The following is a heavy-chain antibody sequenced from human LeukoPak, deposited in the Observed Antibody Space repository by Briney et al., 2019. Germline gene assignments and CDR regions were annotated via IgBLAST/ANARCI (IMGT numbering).Heavy chain of an antibody. CDR1: GFTFSSYW. CDR3: ARGVAITWTGSYSSGWNDAFDI. D-gene: IGHD6-19*01. Sequence: GGSLRLSCAASGFTFSSYWMSWVRQAPGKGLEWVANIKQDGSEKYYVDSVKGRFTISRDNAKNSLFLQMNSLRPEDMAVYYCARGVAITWTGSYSSGWNDAFDIWGQGTMVTVS. CDR2: IKQDGSEK. V-gene: IGHV3-7*01. J-gene: IGHJ3*02.